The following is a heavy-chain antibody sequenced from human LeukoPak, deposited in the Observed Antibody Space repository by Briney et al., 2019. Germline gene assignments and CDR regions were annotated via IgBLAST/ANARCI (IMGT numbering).Heavy chain of an antibody. Sequence: SETLSLTCTVSGGSISSYYWSWIRQPPGKGLEWIGYIYYSGSTNYNPSLKSRVTISVDTSKNQFSLKLSSVTAADTAVYYCASTMVRGELASWGQGTMVTVSS. CDR2: IYYSGST. CDR1: GGSISSYY. CDR3: ASTMVRGELAS. J-gene: IGHJ3*01. D-gene: IGHD3-10*01. V-gene: IGHV4-59*01.